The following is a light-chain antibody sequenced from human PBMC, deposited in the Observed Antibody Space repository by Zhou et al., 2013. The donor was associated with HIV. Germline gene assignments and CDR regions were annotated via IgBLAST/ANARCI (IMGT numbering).Light chain of an antibody. CDR2: KAS. CDR3: QQYNSFSGT. CDR1: QGISSY. V-gene: IGKV1-8*01. Sequence: AIRMTQSPSSFSASTGDRVTITCRASQGISSYLAWYQQKPGKAPKLLIYKASSLESGVPSRFSGSGSGTEFTLTISSLQPDDFATYYCQQYNSFSGTFGQGTKVEIK. J-gene: IGKJ1*01.